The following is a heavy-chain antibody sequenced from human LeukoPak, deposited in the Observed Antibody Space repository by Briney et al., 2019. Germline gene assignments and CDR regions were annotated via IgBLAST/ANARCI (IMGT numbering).Heavy chain of an antibody. Sequence: GGSLRLSCAGSGFTFRSYAMSWVRQSPVKGLEWVSAISGSGDGTYYADSVKARFTISRDNSKNTVYLEMSSLRAEDTAVYYRASPFDYWGQGTLVTVSS. CDR1: GFTFRSYA. CDR2: ISGSGDGT. CDR3: ASPFDY. V-gene: IGHV3-23*01. J-gene: IGHJ4*02.